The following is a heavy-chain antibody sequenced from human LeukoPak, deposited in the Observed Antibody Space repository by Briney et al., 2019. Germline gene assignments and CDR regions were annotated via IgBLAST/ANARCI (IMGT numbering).Heavy chain of an antibody. V-gene: IGHV3-23*01. CDR1: GFTFSSYA. J-gene: IGHJ4*02. CDR3: AEESGVVYGSGSYRGYYFDY. D-gene: IGHD3-10*01. Sequence: GGSLRLSCAASGFTFSSYAMSWVRQAPGKGLEWVSAISGSGGSTYYADSVKGRFTISRDNSKNTLYLQMNSLRAEDTAVYYCAEESGVVYGSGSYRGYYFDYWGQGTLVTVSS. CDR2: ISGSGGST.